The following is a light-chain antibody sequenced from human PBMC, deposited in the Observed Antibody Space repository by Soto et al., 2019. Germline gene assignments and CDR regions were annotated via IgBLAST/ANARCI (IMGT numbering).Light chain of an antibody. J-gene: IGKJ2*01. Sequence: DIQLTQSPLSLSASVGDGVSITCRAGQNIDSYLNWYQQKPGKAPSLVIYTASRLQSGVPSRFSGRRSGTDFTLTISSLHPEDFATYYCQQTYSFPYTFGLGTRLDLK. CDR3: QQTYSFPYT. CDR1: QNIDSY. V-gene: IGKV1-39*01. CDR2: TAS.